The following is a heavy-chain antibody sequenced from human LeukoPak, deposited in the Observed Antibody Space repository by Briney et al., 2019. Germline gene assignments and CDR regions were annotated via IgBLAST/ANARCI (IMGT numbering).Heavy chain of an antibody. CDR3: ARVHGYYDILTGYYRYYFDY. V-gene: IGHV4-34*01. Sequence: SETLSLTCAVYDGSFSGYYWTWIRQPPGKGLEWIGEINHSGSTNYNPSLKSRVTISVDTSKNQFSLKLTSVTAADTAVYYCARVHGYYDILTGYYRYYFDYWGQGTLVTVTS. J-gene: IGHJ4*02. D-gene: IGHD3-9*01. CDR1: DGSFSGYY. CDR2: INHSGST.